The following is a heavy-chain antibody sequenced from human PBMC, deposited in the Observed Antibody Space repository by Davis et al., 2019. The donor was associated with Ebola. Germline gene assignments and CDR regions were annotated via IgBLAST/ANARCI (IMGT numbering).Heavy chain of an antibody. J-gene: IGHJ4*02. CDR3: ARTDYGGNSPFDY. CDR1: GFTFSSYA. Sequence: GGSLRLSCAASGFTFSSYAMSWVRKAPGKGLDWVSAISGSGGSTYYADSVKGRFTISRDNSKNTLYLQMNSLRAEDTAVYYCARTDYGGNSPFDYWGQGTLVTVSS. CDR2: ISGSGGST. D-gene: IGHD4-23*01. V-gene: IGHV3-23*01.